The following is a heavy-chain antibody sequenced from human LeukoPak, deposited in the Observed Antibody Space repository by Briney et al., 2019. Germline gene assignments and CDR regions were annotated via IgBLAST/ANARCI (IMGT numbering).Heavy chain of an antibody. J-gene: IGHJ5*02. V-gene: IGHV4-34*01. Sequence: SETLSLTCAVYGGSFSSYYWSWIRQPPGKGLEWLGEINHSGRTNYNPSLKSRVTISVDTSKSQFSLKLSSVTGADAAVYYCASSKKLDPWGQGTLVTVSS. CDR1: GGSFSSYY. CDR2: INHSGRT. CDR3: ASSKKLDP.